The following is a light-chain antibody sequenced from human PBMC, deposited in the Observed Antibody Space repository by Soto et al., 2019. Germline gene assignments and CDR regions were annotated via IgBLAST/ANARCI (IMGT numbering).Light chain of an antibody. CDR1: QVISNY. J-gene: IGKJ2*01. Sequence: DIHMTQSASSLSASVGDRVTIACQASQVISNYVNWYQQKPGEAPKLLIYDTSNLEIGVPSRFGGSGSGTDFSLTISGLQPEDIATYYCQQYDSLPYTFGQGTKLEI. CDR2: DTS. V-gene: IGKV1-33*01. CDR3: QQYDSLPYT.